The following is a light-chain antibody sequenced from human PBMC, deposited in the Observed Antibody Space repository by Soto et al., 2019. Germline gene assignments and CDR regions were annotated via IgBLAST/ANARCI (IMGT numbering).Light chain of an antibody. CDR2: GAS. CDR3: QQYGSSPWT. J-gene: IGKJ1*01. Sequence: EIVLTQSPGTLSLSPGEGATLSCRASQSVRSNYLAWYRQTPGQAPRLLIYGASNRATGIPDRFSGSGSGTDFTLIISRLEPEYFALYYCQQYGSSPWTFGQGTKVEIK. CDR1: QSVRSNY. V-gene: IGKV3-20*01.